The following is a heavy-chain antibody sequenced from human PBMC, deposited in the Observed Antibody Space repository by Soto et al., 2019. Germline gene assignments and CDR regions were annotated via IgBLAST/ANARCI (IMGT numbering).Heavy chain of an antibody. CDR3: ARGGDYGDYKLDG. D-gene: IGHD4-17*01. CDR1: GGAFGSYS. V-gene: IGHV1-69*02. J-gene: IGHJ6*02. CDR2: INPSLGIP. Sequence: QVQLVQSGAEVKKPGSSVKVSCEASGGAFGSYSTTWVRQAPGQGLEGMGRINPSLGIPDYAQKFQGRGVITADKSTRKAQKGLTNLKSDDTAAYYWARGGDYGDYKLDGWGQGTTVTVSS.